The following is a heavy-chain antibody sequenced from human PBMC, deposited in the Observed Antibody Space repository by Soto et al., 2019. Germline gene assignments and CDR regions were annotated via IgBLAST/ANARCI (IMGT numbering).Heavy chain of an antibody. V-gene: IGHV4-61*01. Sequence: SETLSLTCTVSGGSVSSGSYYWSWIRQTPGKGLEWIGYIYYSGSTNYNPSLKSRVTISVDTSKNQFSLKLSSVTAADTAVYYCARGAGDTAIDFDYWGQGTLVTVSS. CDR2: IYYSGST. CDR1: GGSVSSGSYY. J-gene: IGHJ4*02. CDR3: ARGAGDTAIDFDY. D-gene: IGHD5-18*01.